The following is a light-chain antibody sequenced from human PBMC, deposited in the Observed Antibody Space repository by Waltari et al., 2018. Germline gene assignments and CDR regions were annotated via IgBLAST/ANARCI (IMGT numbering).Light chain of an antibody. J-gene: IGKJ1*01. CDR1: QVISNW. V-gene: IGKV1-12*01. Sequence: DIQMTQSPSSVSASVGDRVTIVCRASQVISNWLAWYQQKPGKAPKLLIYAASVLQTGVPSRFSGSGSGTDFTLTITNLQPEDFVTYFCQQGASFPPTFGQGTKVEVK. CDR3: QQGASFPPT. CDR2: AAS.